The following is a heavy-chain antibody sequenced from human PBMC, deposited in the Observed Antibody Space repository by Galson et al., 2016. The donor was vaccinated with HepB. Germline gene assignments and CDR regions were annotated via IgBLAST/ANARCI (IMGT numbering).Heavy chain of an antibody. CDR3: ARTYYDILTAYLNYFDS. CDR1: NYTFPNYG. J-gene: IGHJ4*02. D-gene: IGHD3-9*01. Sequence: SVKVSCKASNYTFPNYGINWVRRAPGQGLEWMGWISAYNGNTNYAQSFQGRVTMTTDTSTSTVHMELRGLRSDDTAVYYCARTYYDILTAYLNYFDSWGQGTLVTVSS. V-gene: IGHV1-18*01. CDR2: ISAYNGNT.